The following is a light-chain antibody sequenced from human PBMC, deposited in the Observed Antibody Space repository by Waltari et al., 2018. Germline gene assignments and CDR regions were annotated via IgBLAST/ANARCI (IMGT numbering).Light chain of an antibody. Sequence: DIQMTQSPSPLSASVVDRVTTTSRASQSISSWLAWYQQKPGKAPKLLIYDASSLESGVPSRFSGSGSGTEFTLTISSLQPDDFATYYCQQYNSYVHFGQGTKLEIK. V-gene: IGKV1-5*01. CDR3: QQYNSYVH. J-gene: IGKJ2*01. CDR2: DAS. CDR1: QSISSW.